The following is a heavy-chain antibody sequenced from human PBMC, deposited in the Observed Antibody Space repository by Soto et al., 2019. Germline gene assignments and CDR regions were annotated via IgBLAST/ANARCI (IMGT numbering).Heavy chain of an antibody. CDR3: VTSSGAFDY. CDR1: GFTFSSYG. CDR2: ISYDGSNK. D-gene: IGHD3-10*01. V-gene: IGHV3-30*03. Sequence: QVQLVESGGGVVQPGRSLRLSCAASGFTFSSYGMHWVRQAPGKGLEWVAVISYDGSNKYYADSVKGRFTISRDNSKNTLYLQMNSLRAEGTAVYYCVTSSGAFDYWGQGTLVTVSS. J-gene: IGHJ4*02.